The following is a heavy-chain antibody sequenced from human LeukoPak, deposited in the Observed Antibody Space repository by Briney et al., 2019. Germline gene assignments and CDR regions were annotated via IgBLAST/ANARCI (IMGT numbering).Heavy chain of an antibody. V-gene: IGHV1-2*02. J-gene: IGHJ5*02. CDR2: INPNSGGT. CDR1: GYTFTGYY. CDR3: AREGRAGGYGTQDWFDP. Sequence: ASVTVSCKASGYTFTGYYMHWVRQAPGQGLEWMGWINPNSGGTNYAQKFQGRVTMTRDTSISTAYMELSRLRSDDTAVYYCAREGRAGGYGTQDWFDPWGQGTLVTVSS. D-gene: IGHD5-12*01.